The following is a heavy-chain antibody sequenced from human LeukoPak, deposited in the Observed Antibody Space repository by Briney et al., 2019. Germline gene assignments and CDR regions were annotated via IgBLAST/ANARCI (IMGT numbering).Heavy chain of an antibody. CDR3: ARDPGVGSLDY. Sequence: ASVKVSCKASGYTFTNYAISWVRQAPGQGLEWMGWISAYNGNTNYAQKLRGRVTMSTDTSTSTAHMELRSLTSDDTAVYYCARDPGVGSLDYWGQGTLVTVSS. CDR2: ISAYNGNT. J-gene: IGHJ4*02. V-gene: IGHV1-18*01. CDR1: GYTFTNYA. D-gene: IGHD2-8*01.